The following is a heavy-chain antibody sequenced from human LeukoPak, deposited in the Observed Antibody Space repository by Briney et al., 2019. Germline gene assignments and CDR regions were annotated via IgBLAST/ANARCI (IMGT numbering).Heavy chain of an antibody. Sequence: SETLSLTCTVSGGSISSSSYYWGWIRQPPGKGLEWIGSIHYSGSTNYNPSLKSRVTISVDTSKNQFSLKLSSVTAADTAVYYCARGYCSGGSCYSYYHYNYMDVWGKGTTVTVSS. CDR2: IHYSGST. D-gene: IGHD2-15*01. CDR1: GGSISSSSYY. CDR3: ARGYCSGGSCYSYYHYNYMDV. V-gene: IGHV4-39*07. J-gene: IGHJ6*03.